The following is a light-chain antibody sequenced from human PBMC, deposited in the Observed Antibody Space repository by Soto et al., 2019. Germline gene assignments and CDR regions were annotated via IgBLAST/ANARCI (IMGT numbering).Light chain of an antibody. V-gene: IGKV1-5*01. CDR3: QQYNSYSKT. CDR2: DAS. CDR1: QSISSW. Sequence: DIEMTQPPSTLSATAGDRVTITCRASQSISSWLAWYQHKPGKAPKLLIYDASNLDSGVPSRFSGSGSGTEFSLTISNLQPDDCATYYCQQYNSYSKTFGQGTKVDI. J-gene: IGKJ1*01.